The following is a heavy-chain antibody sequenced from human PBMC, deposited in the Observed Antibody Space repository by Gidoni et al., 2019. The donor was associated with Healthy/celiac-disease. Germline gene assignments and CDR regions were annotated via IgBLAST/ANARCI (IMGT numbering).Heavy chain of an antibody. Sequence: EVQLLESGCGLVPPEGSLRLSCAASGFTFRIYAMSWVRHAQGKGREWVSAISGSGGSTYYADSGKGRFTISRDNSKNTLYLQMNSLRAEDTAVYYCAKDGPCDGDCYSWWFDPWGQGTLVTVSS. J-gene: IGHJ5*02. V-gene: IGHV3-23*01. D-gene: IGHD2-21*02. CDR2: ISGSGGST. CDR1: GFTFRIYA. CDR3: AKDGPCDGDCYSWWFDP.